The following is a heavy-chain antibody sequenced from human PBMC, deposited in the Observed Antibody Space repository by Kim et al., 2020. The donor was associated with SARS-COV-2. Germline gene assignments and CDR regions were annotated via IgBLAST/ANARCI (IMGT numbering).Heavy chain of an antibody. J-gene: IGHJ6*02. Sequence: YADTVKGRFNNSRDNSKNALYLQMNSQGAEETAVYYCARTLVLSGYYGMDVWGQGTTVTVSS. CDR3: ARTLVLSGYYGMDV. D-gene: IGHD3-10*01. V-gene: IGHV3-33*01.